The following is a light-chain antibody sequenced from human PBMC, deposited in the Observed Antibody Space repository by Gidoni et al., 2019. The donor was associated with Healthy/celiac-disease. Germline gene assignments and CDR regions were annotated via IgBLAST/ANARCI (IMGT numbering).Light chain of an antibody. CDR3: QQSYSTPLT. Sequence: DIQMTQSPSSLSASGGYRVTITCRASQSISSYLDWYQQKPGKDPKLLIYAASSLQSGVPSRFSGSGSGTEFTLTISSLQSEDFATYYCQQSYSTPLTFGGGTKVEIK. CDR2: AAS. V-gene: IGKV1-39*01. J-gene: IGKJ4*01. CDR1: QSISSY.